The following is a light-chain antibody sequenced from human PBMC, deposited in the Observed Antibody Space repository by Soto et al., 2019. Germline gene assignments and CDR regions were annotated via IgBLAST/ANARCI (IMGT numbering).Light chain of an antibody. CDR3: QSFDNSVSGSGV. CDR2: GHN. Sequence: QSELTQLPSVSGAPGQRVTISCTGSYSNIGAGYEVHWYQQVPGSAPKLLVSGHNNRPAGVPDRFFGSKSGSSASLTIIGLQAEDEADYYCQSFDNSVSGSGVFGGGTKLTVL. CDR1: YSNIGAGYE. J-gene: IGLJ3*02. V-gene: IGLV1-40*01.